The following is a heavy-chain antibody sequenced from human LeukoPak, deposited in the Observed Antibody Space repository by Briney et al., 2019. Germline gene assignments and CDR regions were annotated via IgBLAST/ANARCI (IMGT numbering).Heavy chain of an antibody. CDR2: ISGSAGSA. D-gene: IGHD5-18*01. V-gene: IGHV3-23*01. Sequence: GGSLRLSCAASGITFSSYAMSWVRQPPGKGLEWVSAISGSAGSAYYADSVKGRFTISRDNSKNTLYLQMNSLRAEDAAIYYCAKDLTAMIRYYFDYWGQGTLLTVSS. CDR3: AKDLTAMIRYYFDY. CDR1: GITFSSYA. J-gene: IGHJ4*02.